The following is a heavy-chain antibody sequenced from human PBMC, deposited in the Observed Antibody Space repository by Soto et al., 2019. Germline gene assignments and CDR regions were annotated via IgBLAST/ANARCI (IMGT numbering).Heavy chain of an antibody. Sequence: GGSLRLSCAASGFTFSSYAMSWVRQAPGKWLEWVSAISGSGGSTYYADSVKGRFTISRDNSKNALYLQMNSLRAEDTAVYYCAKDPYGSGSYYKVFGYWGQGXLVTVYS. J-gene: IGHJ4*02. CDR1: GFTFSSYA. V-gene: IGHV3-23*01. CDR3: AKDPYGSGSYYKVFGY. D-gene: IGHD3-10*01. CDR2: ISGSGGST.